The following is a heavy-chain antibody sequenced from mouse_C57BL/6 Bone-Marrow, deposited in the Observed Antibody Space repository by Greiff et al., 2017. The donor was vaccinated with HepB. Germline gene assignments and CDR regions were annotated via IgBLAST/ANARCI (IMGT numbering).Heavy chain of an antibody. CDR3: ARRITTVVPSYAMDY. Sequence: QVQLQQSGAELARPGASVKLSCKASGYTFTSYGISWVKQRTGQGLEWIGEIYPRSGNTYYNEKFKGKATLTADKSSSTAYMELRSLTSEDSAVYFCARRITTVVPSYAMDYWGQGTSVTVSS. J-gene: IGHJ4*01. CDR1: GYTFTSYG. V-gene: IGHV1-81*01. D-gene: IGHD1-1*01. CDR2: IYPRSGNT.